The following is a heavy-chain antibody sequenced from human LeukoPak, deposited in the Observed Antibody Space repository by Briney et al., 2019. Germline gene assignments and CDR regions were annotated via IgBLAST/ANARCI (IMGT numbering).Heavy chain of an antibody. Sequence: PSETLSLTCTVSGGSISSGDYYWSWIRQPPGKGLEWIGYIYYSGSTYYNPSLKSRVTISVDTSKNQFSLKLSSVTAADTAVYYCARSEIEPGSYGSGTASFECWGQGTLVTVSS. CDR2: IYYSGST. D-gene: IGHD3-10*01. CDR3: ARSEIEPGSYGSGTASFEC. V-gene: IGHV4-30-4*01. J-gene: IGHJ4*02. CDR1: GGSISSGDYY.